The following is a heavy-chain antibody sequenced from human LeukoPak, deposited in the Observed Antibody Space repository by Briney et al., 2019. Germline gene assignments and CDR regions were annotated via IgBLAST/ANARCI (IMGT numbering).Heavy chain of an antibody. V-gene: IGHV4-59*08. CDR1: GGSISSYY. CDR2: IYYSGST. J-gene: IGHJ4*02. CDR3: ARSRPTYYYDSSGTNFDY. Sequence: KPSETLSLTCTVSGGSISSYYWSWIRQPPGKGLEWVGYIYYSGSTNYNPPLKSRVTISVDTSKNQFSLKLSSVTAADTAVYYCARSRPTYYYDSSGTNFDYWGQGTLVTVSS. D-gene: IGHD3-22*01.